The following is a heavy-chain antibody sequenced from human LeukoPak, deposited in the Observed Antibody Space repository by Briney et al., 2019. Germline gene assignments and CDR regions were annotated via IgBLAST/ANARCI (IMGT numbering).Heavy chain of an antibody. D-gene: IGHD2-15*01. CDR3: ARVLRALEYFQH. V-gene: IGHV3-74*01. CDR2: INSDGSTT. J-gene: IGHJ1*01. CDR1: GFTFSSYW. Sequence: GGSLRLSCEASGFTFSSYWMHWVRQAPGKGLVWISRINSDGSTTSYADSVKGRFTISRDNAKNTLYLQMNSLRAEDTAVYYCARVLRALEYFQHWGQGTLVTVSS.